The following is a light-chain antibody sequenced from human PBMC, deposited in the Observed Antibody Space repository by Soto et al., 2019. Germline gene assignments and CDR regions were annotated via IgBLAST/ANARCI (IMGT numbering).Light chain of an antibody. Sequence: QSALTQPPSASGSPGQSVTISCTGTSSDVGGYNFVSWYQHRPGKPPKLIIYEVSKRPSGVPDRFSGSKSANTASLPVSRLQAEDEADYYCSSYAGSDNYVFGTGTKLTVL. J-gene: IGLJ1*01. CDR1: SSDVGGYNF. CDR3: SSYAGSDNYV. CDR2: EVS. V-gene: IGLV2-8*01.